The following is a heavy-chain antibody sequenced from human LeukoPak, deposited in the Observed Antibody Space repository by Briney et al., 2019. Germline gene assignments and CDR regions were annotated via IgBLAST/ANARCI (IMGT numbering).Heavy chain of an antibody. J-gene: IGHJ3*02. Sequence: SETLFLTCTVPGGSISSIYYWAGIRKPPGKGLEWIGNIHYTGNTYYNPSLKSRVTMSVDTSKNQFSLKLTSVTAADTAMYYCARRVPANTGGYQGAFDIWGQGTVVTVSS. D-gene: IGHD2-8*02. V-gene: IGHV4-39*01. CDR1: GGSISSIYY. CDR2: IHYTGNT. CDR3: ARRVPANTGGYQGAFDI.